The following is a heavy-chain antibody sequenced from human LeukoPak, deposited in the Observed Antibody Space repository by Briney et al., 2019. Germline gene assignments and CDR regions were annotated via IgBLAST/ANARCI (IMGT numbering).Heavy chain of an antibody. J-gene: IGHJ4*02. CDR2: ISAYNGNT. CDR3: ARDLSRYYDSSGPFDY. V-gene: IGHV1-18*01. Sequence: ASVKVSCKASGYTFTSYGISWVRQAPGQGPEWMGWISAYNGNTNYAQKLQGRVTMTTDTSTSTAYMELRSLRSDDTAVYYCARDLSRYYDSSGPFDYWGQGTLVTVSS. D-gene: IGHD3-22*01. CDR1: GYTFTSYG.